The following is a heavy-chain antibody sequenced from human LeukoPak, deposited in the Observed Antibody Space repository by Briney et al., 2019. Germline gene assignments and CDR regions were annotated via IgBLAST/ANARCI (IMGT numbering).Heavy chain of an antibody. CDR1: GYTFTSYY. D-gene: IGHD3-10*01. Sequence: ASVKVSCKASGYTFTSYYMHWVRQAPGQGLEWMGIINPSGGSTSYAQKFQGRVTMTRDMSTSTVYMELSSLRSEDTAVYYCAREWFGDLFDYWGQGTLVTVSS. J-gene: IGHJ4*02. CDR3: AREWFGDLFDY. V-gene: IGHV1-46*01. CDR2: INPSGGST.